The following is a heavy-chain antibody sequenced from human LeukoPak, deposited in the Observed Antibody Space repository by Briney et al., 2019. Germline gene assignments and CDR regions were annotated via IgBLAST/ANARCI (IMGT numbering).Heavy chain of an antibody. CDR3: ARVGYSGYFGSY. D-gene: IGHD5-12*01. CDR2: INHSGST. J-gene: IGHJ4*02. CDR1: GGSFSGYY. Sequence: PSETLSLTCAVYGGSFSGYYWSWIRQPPGKGQEWIGEINHSGSTNYNPSLKSRVTISVDTSKNQFSLKLSSVTAADTAVYYCARVGYSGYFGSYWGQGTLVTVSS. V-gene: IGHV4-34*01.